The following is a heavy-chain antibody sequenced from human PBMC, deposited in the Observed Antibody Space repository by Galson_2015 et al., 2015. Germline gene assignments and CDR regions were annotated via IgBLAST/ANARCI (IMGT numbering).Heavy chain of an antibody. CDR2: IYYSGST. J-gene: IGHJ5*02. Sequence: ETLSLTCTVSGGSISSYYWSWIRQPPGKGLEWIGYIYYSGSTSYNPSLKSRVTISVDTSKNQFSLKLSSVTAADTAVYYCAREGGKAGPAALSFDPWGQGTLVTVSP. D-gene: IGHD2-2*01. CDR3: AREGGKAGPAALSFDP. CDR1: GGSISSYY. V-gene: IGHV4-59*01.